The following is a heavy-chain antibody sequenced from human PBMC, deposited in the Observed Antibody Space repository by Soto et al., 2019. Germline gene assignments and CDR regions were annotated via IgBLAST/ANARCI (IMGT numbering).Heavy chain of an antibody. J-gene: IGHJ6*02. D-gene: IGHD3-3*01. V-gene: IGHV3-15*01. Sequence: GGSLRLSCAASGFTFSNAWMSWVRQAPGKGLEWVGRIKSKTDGGTTDYAAPVKGRFTISRDDSKNTLYLQMNSLKTEDTAVYYCTTCSDFWSGYPYYYYGMDVWGQGTTVTVSS. CDR2: IKSKTDGGTT. CDR3: TTCSDFWSGYPYYYYGMDV. CDR1: GFTFSNAW.